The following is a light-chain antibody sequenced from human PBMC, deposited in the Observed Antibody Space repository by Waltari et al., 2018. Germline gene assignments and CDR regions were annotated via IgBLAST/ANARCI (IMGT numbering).Light chain of an antibody. CDR2: RSD. CDR3: AAWDDSLSGWV. J-gene: IGLJ3*02. Sequence: QSVLTQPPSASGTPGQRVTISCSGSSSNIGTNYIYWYQQLPATAPKLLIYRSDPRPSGVPDRFSGSKSGTSASLVISGLRSEDEADYYCAAWDDSLSGWVFGGGTKLTVL. V-gene: IGLV1-47*01. CDR1: SSNIGTNY.